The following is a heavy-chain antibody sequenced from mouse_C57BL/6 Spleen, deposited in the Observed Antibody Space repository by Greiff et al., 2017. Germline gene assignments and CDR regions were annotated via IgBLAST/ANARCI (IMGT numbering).Heavy chain of an antibody. J-gene: IGHJ2*01. Sequence: EVKLMESGPGLVKPSQSLSLTCSVTGYSITSGYYWNWIRQFPGNKLEWMGYISYDGSNNYNPSLKNRISITRDTSKNQFFLKLNSVTTEDTATYYCARGIYYYGSSYVDWGQGTTLTVSS. CDR1: GYSITSGYY. CDR3: ARGIYYYGSSYVD. CDR2: ISYDGSN. D-gene: IGHD1-1*01. V-gene: IGHV3-6*01.